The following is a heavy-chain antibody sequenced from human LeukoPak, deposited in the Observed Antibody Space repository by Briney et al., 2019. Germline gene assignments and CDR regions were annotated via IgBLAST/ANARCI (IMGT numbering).Heavy chain of an antibody. CDR2: IDHPGTA. D-gene: IGHD3-3*01. V-gene: IGHV4-34*01. CDR1: VASYYAYY. CDR3: AVGITILGVAASFDS. Sequence: SETMSLTCAVYVASYYAYYWSWIRQPPGKGVEWIGGIDHPGTATYNPSLKSRLSISPDPSKNQFSRKSNSVTDADTAVYYCAVGITILGVAASFDSWGQGNLVIVSS. J-gene: IGHJ4*02.